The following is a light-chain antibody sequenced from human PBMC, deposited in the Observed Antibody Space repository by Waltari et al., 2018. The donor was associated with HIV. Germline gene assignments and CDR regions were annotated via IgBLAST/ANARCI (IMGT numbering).Light chain of an antibody. J-gene: IGLJ2*01. CDR3: QSYDNVLTAVI. Sequence: QSVLPQPPSVSGAPGQTVTVSCPGSPSNLGAHFAVHWYQHLPGTAPKLLIYGNNNRPSGVPARFSGSRSGSSASLAITGLQAEDEADYYCQSYDNVLTAVIFGGGTKVTVL. CDR2: GNN. CDR1: PSNLGAHFA. V-gene: IGLV1-40*01.